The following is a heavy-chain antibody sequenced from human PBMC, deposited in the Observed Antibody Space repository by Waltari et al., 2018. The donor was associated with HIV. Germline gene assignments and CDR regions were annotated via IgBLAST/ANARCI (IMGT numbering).Heavy chain of an antibody. V-gene: IGHV3-9*01. D-gene: IGHD1-26*01. J-gene: IGHJ4*02. CDR1: GFTFDDHA. CDR3: ARDMGATLTNNFDN. Sequence: EVQLVESGGELVQPGRSLRLSCAASGFTFDDHAMHWVRQGPGKGLEWVSGINWNGGTIGYAASVKGRFTVSRDNAKNSLSLQMNRLRADDTAFYYCARDMGATLTNNFDNWGQGTLVTVSS. CDR2: INWNGGTI.